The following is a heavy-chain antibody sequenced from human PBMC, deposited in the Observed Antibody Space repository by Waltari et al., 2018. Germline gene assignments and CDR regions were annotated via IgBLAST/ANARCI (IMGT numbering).Heavy chain of an antibody. V-gene: IGHV4-34*01. CDR1: GGSFNDYY. D-gene: IGHD3-22*01. Sequence: QVQLHQWGAGLLKPSETLSLTCGVSGGSFNDYYWTWIRQPPGKGLEWSGEIHHSGTTDYNPSLNSRLTMSVDTSKKRISLKMSSVTAADTAVYYCARGDLHYGSSGFFYWGQGALVTVSS. CDR3: ARGDLHYGSSGFFY. J-gene: IGHJ4*02. CDR2: IHHSGTT.